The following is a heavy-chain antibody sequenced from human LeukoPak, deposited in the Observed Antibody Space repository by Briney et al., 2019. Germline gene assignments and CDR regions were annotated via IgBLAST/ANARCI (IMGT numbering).Heavy chain of an antibody. D-gene: IGHD6-13*01. J-gene: IGHJ4*02. CDR2: ISSSSSYI. CDR3: ARDRIAAAGTPDY. Sequence: GGSLRLSCAASGFTFSSYSMNWVRQAPGKGLEWVSSISSSSSYIYYADSVKGRFTISRDNAKDSLYLQMNSLRAEDTAVYYCARDRIAAAGTPDYWGQGTLVTVSS. CDR1: GFTFSSYS. V-gene: IGHV3-21*01.